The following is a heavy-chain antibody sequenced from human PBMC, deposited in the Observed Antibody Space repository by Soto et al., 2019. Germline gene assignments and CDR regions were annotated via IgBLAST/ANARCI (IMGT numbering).Heavy chain of an antibody. Sequence: GGSLRLSCTASGFTFGDYAMSWFRQAPGKGLEWVGFIRSKAYGGTTEYAASVKGRFTISRDDSKGIAYLQMNSLKTEDTAVYYCTREKGYSYGTQYYYYGMDVWGQGTTVTVSS. CDR1: GFTFGDYA. J-gene: IGHJ6*02. CDR2: IRSKAYGGTT. D-gene: IGHD5-18*01. CDR3: TREKGYSYGTQYYYYGMDV. V-gene: IGHV3-49*03.